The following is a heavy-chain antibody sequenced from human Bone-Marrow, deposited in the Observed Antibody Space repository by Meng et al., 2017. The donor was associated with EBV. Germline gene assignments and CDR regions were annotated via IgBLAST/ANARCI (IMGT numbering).Heavy chain of an antibody. CDR3: AKGKQQLVPCVDY. CDR1: GFTFSTYT. V-gene: IGHV3-23*04. D-gene: IGHD6-13*01. J-gene: IGHJ4*02. Sequence: EVQLVESGGGLVQPGGSLILFCEASGFTFSTYTMTWVRQAPGKGLEWVSAISGSGASTYYADSVKGRFTISRDKSKNTLYLQMDSLTAADTAVYYCAKGKQQLVPCVDYWGQGTLGTVSS. CDR2: ISGSGAST.